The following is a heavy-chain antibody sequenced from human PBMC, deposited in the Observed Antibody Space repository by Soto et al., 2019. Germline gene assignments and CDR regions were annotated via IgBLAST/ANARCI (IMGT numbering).Heavy chain of an antibody. J-gene: IGHJ6*03. V-gene: IGHV3-23*01. CDR3: ARVMKAAADFYYYYYMDV. D-gene: IGHD6-13*01. CDR1: GFTFTNYV. CDR2: IGGGGSPS. Sequence: PGGSLRLSCAASGFTFTNYVMNWVRQAPGKGLEWVSTIGGGGSPSYYADSVKGRFTIYRDNAKNSLYLQMNSLRAEDTAVYYCARVMKAAADFYYYYYMDVWGKGTTVTVSS.